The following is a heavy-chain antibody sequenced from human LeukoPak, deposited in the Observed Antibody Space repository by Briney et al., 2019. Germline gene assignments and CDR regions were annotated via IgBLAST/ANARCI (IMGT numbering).Heavy chain of an antibody. CDR2: INSDGSST. CDR1: GFTFSSYA. V-gene: IGHV3-74*01. CDR3: VRDPPTGDSLDY. J-gene: IGHJ4*02. Sequence: GGSLRLSCAASGFTFSSYAMSWVRQAPGKGLVWVSRINSDGSSTSYADSVKGRLTISRDNAKNTLYLQMNSLRAEDTAVYYCVRDPPTGDSLDYWGQGTLVTVSS. D-gene: IGHD2-21*02.